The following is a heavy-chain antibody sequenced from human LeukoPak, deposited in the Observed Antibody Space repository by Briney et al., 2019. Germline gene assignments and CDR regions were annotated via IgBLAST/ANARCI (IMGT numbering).Heavy chain of an antibody. J-gene: IGHJ4*02. D-gene: IGHD6-19*01. Sequence: SETLSLTCTVSGGSISSSSYYWGWIRQPPGKGLEWIGSIYYSGSTYYNPSLKSRVTISVDTSKNQFSLKLSSVTAADTAVYYCARDGLLAVAGGAGIDYWGQGTLVTVSS. CDR1: GGSISSSSYY. V-gene: IGHV4-39*07. CDR3: ARDGLLAVAGGAGIDY. CDR2: IYYSGST.